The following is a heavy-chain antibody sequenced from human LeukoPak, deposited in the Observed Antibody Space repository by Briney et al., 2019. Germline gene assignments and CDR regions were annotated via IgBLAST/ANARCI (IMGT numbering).Heavy chain of an antibody. V-gene: IGHV3-23*01. D-gene: IGHD3-10*02. J-gene: IGHJ4*02. Sequence: GGSLRLSCAASGFTFSSYAMSWVRQAPGKGLEWVSAISGSGGSTYYADSAKGRFTIFRDNSKNTLYLQMNSLRAEDTAVYYCAKDHPIGLLLRSSIDYWGQGTLVTVSS. CDR3: AKDHPIGLLLRSSIDY. CDR2: ISGSGGST. CDR1: GFTFSSYA.